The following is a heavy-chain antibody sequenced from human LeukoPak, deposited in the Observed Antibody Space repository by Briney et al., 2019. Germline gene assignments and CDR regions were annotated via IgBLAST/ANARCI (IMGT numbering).Heavy chain of an antibody. CDR3: ARLLTAHFDY. J-gene: IGHJ4*02. Sequence: SETLSLTCTVSGGSISSYYWGWIRQPPGKGLEWIGSIYYSGSTYYNPSLKSRVTISVDTSKNQFSLKLSSVTAADTAVYYCARLLTAHFDYWGQGTLVTVSS. CDR1: GGSISSYY. V-gene: IGHV4-39*01. CDR2: IYYSGST. D-gene: IGHD5-18*01.